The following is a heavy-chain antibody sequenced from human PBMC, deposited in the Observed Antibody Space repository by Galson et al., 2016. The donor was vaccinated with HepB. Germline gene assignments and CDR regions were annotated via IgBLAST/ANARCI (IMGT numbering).Heavy chain of an antibody. D-gene: IGHD3-22*01. V-gene: IGHV3-30*04. CDR2: ISYDGSNK. J-gene: IGHJ6*02. CDR3: ARGGRGYYYYYYYGMDV. CDR1: GYTFSSYA. Sequence: SLRLSCAASGYTFSSYAMHWVRQAPGKGLEWVAVISYDGSNKYYADSVKGRFTISRDNSKNTLYRQMNSLRAEDTAVYYCARGGRGYYYYYYYGMDVWGQGTTVTVSS.